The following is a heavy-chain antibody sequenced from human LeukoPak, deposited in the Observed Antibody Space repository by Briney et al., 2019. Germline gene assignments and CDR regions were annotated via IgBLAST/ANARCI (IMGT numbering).Heavy chain of an antibody. CDR3: ARETEVPGHRSWDF. J-gene: IGHJ4*02. CDR1: GGSISSYC. Sequence: SETLSLTCTVSGGSISSYCWTWIRQPAGKGLEWIGRIHTSGSTNHNPSLKSRVTMSVDTSNNQFSLKLSSVTAADTAVYYCARETEVPGHRSWDFWGQGTLVTVSS. D-gene: IGHD6-19*01. CDR2: IHTSGST. V-gene: IGHV4-4*07.